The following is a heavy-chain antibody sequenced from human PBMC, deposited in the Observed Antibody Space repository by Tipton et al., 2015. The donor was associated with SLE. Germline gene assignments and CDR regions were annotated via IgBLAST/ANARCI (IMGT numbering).Heavy chain of an antibody. J-gene: IGHJ1*01. Sequence: TLSLTCTVSGGSISSYYWSWIRQPAGKGLEWIGRIYTSGSTNYNPSLKSRVTISVDTSKNQFSLKLSSVTAADTAVYYCASNMQRAAAAEEYFQHWGQGTLVTVSS. V-gene: IGHV4-4*07. CDR3: ASNMQRAAAAEEYFQH. CDR2: IYTSGST. D-gene: IGHD6-13*01. CDR1: GGSISSYY.